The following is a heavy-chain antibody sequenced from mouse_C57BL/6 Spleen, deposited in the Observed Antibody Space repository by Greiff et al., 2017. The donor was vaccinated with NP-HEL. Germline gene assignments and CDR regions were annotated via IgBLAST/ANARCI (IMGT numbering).Heavy chain of an antibody. J-gene: IGHJ4*01. V-gene: IGHV3-6*01. CDR2: ISYDGSN. Sequence: EVKLQESGPGLVKPSQSLSLTCSVPGYSITSGYYWNWIRQFPGNKLEWMGYISYDGSNNYNPSLKNRISITRDTSKNQFFLKLNSVTTEDTATYYCAREYYYDYAMDYWGQGTSVTVSS. D-gene: IGHD1-1*01. CDR1: GYSITSGYY. CDR3: AREYYYDYAMDY.